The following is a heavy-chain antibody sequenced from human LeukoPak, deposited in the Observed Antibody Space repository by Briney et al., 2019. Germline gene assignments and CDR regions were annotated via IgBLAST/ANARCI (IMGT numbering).Heavy chain of an antibody. CDR3: ARRWNYGRNYYIDV. Sequence: SETLSLTCAVYGGSFSNYYWSWTRQPPGRGLEWIGEINDSGRTNYNPSLMSRVTVSVDTSKNQFSLRLTSVTATDTAVYYCARRWNYGRNYYIDVWGNGATVSVSS. V-gene: IGHV4-34*01. D-gene: IGHD1-7*01. J-gene: IGHJ6*03. CDR2: INDSGRT. CDR1: GGSFSNYY.